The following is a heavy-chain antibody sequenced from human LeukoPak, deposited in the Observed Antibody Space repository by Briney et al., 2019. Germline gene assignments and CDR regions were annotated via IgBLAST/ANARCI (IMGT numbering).Heavy chain of an antibody. CDR2: IYYSGST. CDR3: ARDMSPSRYSSGWYA. D-gene: IGHD6-19*01. J-gene: IGHJ5*02. CDR1: GGSISSYY. Sequence: VKPSETLSLTCTVSGGSISSYYWSWIRQPPGKGLEWIGYIYYSGSTNYNPSLKSRVTISVDTSKNQFSLKLSSVTAADTAVYYCARDMSPSRYSSGWYAWGQGTLVTVSS. V-gene: IGHV4-59*01.